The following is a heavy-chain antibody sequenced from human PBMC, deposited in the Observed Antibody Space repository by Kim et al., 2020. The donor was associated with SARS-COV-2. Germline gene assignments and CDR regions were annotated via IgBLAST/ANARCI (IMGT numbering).Heavy chain of an antibody. CDR2: INHSGST. Sequence: SETLSLTCAVYGGSFSGYYWSWIRQPPGKELEWIGEINHSGSTSYNPSLKSRVTISVDTSKNQFSLKLNSVTAADTAVYYCARGDTGSVRGIIDSWGLGTLVTVSS. CDR1: GGSFSGYY. V-gene: IGHV4-34*01. D-gene: IGHD3-10*01. J-gene: IGHJ4*02. CDR3: ARGDTGSVRGIIDS.